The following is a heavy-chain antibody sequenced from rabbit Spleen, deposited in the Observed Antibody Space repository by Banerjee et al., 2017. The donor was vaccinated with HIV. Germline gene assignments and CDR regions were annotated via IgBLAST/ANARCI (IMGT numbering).Heavy chain of an antibody. D-gene: IGHD1-1*01. J-gene: IGHJ4*01. Sequence: QLEESGGDLVKPGASLTLTCKASGFDFSSYYMSWVRQAPGKGLEWIGYIDPVFGSAYYASWVNGRFSISRENPQNTVSLQLNSLTAADTATYFCARDLVAVIGWNFNLWGPGTLVTVS. V-gene: IGHV1S7*01. CDR1: GFDFSSYY. CDR2: IDPVFGSA. CDR3: ARDLVAVIGWNFNL.